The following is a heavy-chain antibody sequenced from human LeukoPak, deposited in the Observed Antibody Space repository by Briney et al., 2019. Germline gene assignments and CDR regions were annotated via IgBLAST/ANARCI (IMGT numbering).Heavy chain of an antibody. J-gene: IGHJ2*01. CDR3: ARAGYSSSWYSRYFDL. V-gene: IGHV3-23*01. D-gene: IGHD6-13*01. CDR2: ISGSGGTT. CDR1: GFIFKNYG. Sequence: GGSLRLSCAASGFIFKNYGMSWVRQAPGKGLEWVSTISGSGGTTYYADSVKGRFTISRENAKNSLYLQMNSLRAGDTAVYYCARAGYSSSWYSRYFDLWGRGTLVTVSS.